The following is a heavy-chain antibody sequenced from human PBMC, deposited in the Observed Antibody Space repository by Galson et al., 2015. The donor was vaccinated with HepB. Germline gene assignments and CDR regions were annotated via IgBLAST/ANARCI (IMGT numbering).Heavy chain of an antibody. CDR2: IKQDGSEK. J-gene: IGHJ4*02. D-gene: IGHD3-22*01. CDR3: ARDRTSRNYYDSSGYYREYYFDY. V-gene: IGHV3-7*03. CDR1: GFTFSSYW. Sequence: SLRLSCAASGFTFSSYWMSWVRQAPGKGLEWVANIKQDGSEKYYVDSVKGRFTISRDNAKNSLYLQMNSLRAEDTAVYYCARDRTSRNYYDSSGYYREYYFDYWGQGTLVTVSS.